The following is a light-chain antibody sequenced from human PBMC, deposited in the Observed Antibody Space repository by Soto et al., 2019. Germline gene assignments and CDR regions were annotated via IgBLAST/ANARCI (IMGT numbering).Light chain of an antibody. CDR3: QQYKTLSGT. CDR2: DAS. V-gene: IGKV1-5*01. Sequence: DIQMTQSPSTLSASVGDRVAITCRASQTITTWLAWYQQKPGKAPKLLIYDASTLESGVPSRFSGSGFGTEVSLTISSLQPDDFASYYCQQYKTLSGTFGQGTKVDIK. CDR1: QTITTW. J-gene: IGKJ1*01.